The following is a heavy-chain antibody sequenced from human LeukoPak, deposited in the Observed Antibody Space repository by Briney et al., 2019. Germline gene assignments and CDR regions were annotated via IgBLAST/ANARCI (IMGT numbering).Heavy chain of an antibody. CDR1: GFTFSSYG. D-gene: IGHD2-2*01. CDR3: AKQVRAEGGAGDYFDY. CDR2: IRYDGSNK. J-gene: IGHJ4*02. V-gene: IGHV3-30*02. Sequence: PGGSLRLSCAASGFTFSSYGMHWVRQAPGKGLEWVAFIRYDGSNKYYADSVKGRFTISRDNSKNTLYLQMNSLRAEDTAVYYCAKQVRAEGGAGDYFDYWGQGTLVTVSS.